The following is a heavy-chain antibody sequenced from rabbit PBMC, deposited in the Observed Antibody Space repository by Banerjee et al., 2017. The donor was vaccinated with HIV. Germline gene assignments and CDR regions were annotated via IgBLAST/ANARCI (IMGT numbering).Heavy chain of an antibody. V-gene: IGHV1S40*01. Sequence: QSLEESGGDLVKPGASLTLTCKASGIDFSANAMCWVRQAPGKGLELIVCIDGGSSGRTYHASWAKGRFTISKTSSTTVTLQMTSLIAADTATHFCASGTYGYGGAFKLWGPGTLVTVS. D-gene: IGHD6-1*01. CDR3: ASGTYGYGGAFKL. CDR2: IDGGSSGRT. CDR1: GIDFSANA. J-gene: IGHJ4*01.